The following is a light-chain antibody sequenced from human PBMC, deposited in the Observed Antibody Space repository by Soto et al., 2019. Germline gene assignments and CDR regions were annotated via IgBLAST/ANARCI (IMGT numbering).Light chain of an antibody. CDR2: GAS. CDR3: QQYNNCPLT. Sequence: EIVMTQYPATLSVSPWEIVTLSCRASQSVSSNLAWYRQKPGQAPRPLIYGASTRATGIPARFSGSGSGTEFTLTISSLQSEDFAVYYCQQYNNCPLTFGGGTKVDI. J-gene: IGKJ4*01. V-gene: IGKV3-15*01. CDR1: QSVSSN.